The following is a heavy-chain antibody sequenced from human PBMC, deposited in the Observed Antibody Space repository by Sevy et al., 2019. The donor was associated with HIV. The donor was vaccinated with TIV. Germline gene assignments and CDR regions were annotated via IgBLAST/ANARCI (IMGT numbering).Heavy chain of an antibody. CDR2: MNPNSGSA. D-gene: IGHD3-9*01. Sequence: ASVKVSCKASGYTLDTYDINWVRQAPGQGLEWMGWMNPNSGSAAYAQRFQGRVTFTRDTSMGTVYMEVSSLRSEDTAVYFCASGCLSVTGLGSWGQGTLVTVSS. CDR3: ASGCLSVTGLGS. CDR1: GYTLDTYD. V-gene: IGHV1-8*03. J-gene: IGHJ4*02.